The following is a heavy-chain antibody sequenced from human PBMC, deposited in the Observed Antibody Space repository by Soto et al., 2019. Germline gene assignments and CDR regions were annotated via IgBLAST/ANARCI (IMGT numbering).Heavy chain of an antibody. D-gene: IGHD6-19*01. J-gene: IGHJ4*02. CDR3: AKGGRQWLVTSDFNC. V-gene: IGHV3-30*18. CDR1: GFTFSDYA. CDR2: VSHDGRNT. Sequence: VQLVESGGGVVQPGRSLRLSCAASGFTFSDYAMHWVRQAPGKGLEWVAVVSHDGRNTHYADSVKGRFTMSRDSSKNTVSREMTSLRAEDTAVYYCAKGGRQWLVTSDFNCWGQGALVTVSS.